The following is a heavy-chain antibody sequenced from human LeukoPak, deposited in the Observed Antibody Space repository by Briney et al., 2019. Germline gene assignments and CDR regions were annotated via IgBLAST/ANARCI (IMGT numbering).Heavy chain of an antibody. CDR1: GGSIRSYY. CDR2: IYYSGST. J-gene: IGHJ6*03. Sequence: SETLSLTCTVSGGSIRSYYWSWIRQPPGKGLEWIGYIYYSGSTNYNPSLKSRVTISVDTSKNQFSLKLSSVTAADTAVYYCARTQYSSSWTPLYYYYYMDVWGKGTTVTVSS. V-gene: IGHV4-59*08. CDR3: ARTQYSSSWTPLYYYYYMDV. D-gene: IGHD6-13*01.